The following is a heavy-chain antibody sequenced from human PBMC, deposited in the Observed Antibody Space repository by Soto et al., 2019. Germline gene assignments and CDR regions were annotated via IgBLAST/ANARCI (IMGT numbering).Heavy chain of an antibody. J-gene: IGHJ6*03. CDR3: ARSGGSSLGTYYYYYYMDV. Sequence: ASVKVSCKASGYTFTGYYMHWVRQAPGQGLEWMGWINPNSGGTNYAQKFQGWVTMTRDTSISTAYMELSRLRSDDTAVYYCARSGGSSLGTYYYYYYMDVWGKGTTVTVSS. V-gene: IGHV1-2*04. CDR2: INPNSGGT. CDR1: GYTFTGYY. D-gene: IGHD2-15*01.